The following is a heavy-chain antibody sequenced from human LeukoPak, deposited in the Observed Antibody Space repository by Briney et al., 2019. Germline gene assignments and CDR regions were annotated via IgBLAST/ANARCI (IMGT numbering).Heavy chain of an antibody. CDR1: GFTVSSNY. CDR3: ARASYSSSYWPRFDY. J-gene: IGHJ4*02. Sequence: GGSLRLSCAASGFTVSSNYMSWVRQAPGKGLEWVSVIYSGGSTYYADSVEGRFTISRDNSKNTLYLQMNSLRAEDTAVYYCARASYSSSYWPRFDYWGPGTLVTVSS. V-gene: IGHV3-53*01. CDR2: IYSGGST. D-gene: IGHD6-13*01.